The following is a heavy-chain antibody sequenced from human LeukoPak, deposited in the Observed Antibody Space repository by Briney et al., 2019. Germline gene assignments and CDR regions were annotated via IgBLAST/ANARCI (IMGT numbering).Heavy chain of an antibody. Sequence: KPSETLSLTCTVSGGSISSSGYYWGWIRQPPGKGLEWIGSIYYSGSTYYNPSLKSRVTISVDTSKNQFSPKLSSVTAADTAVYYCARKVVFDLWGRGTLVTVSS. CDR2: IYYSGST. J-gene: IGHJ2*01. V-gene: IGHV4-39*01. CDR3: ARKVVFDL. CDR1: GGSISSSGYY. D-gene: IGHD2-15*01.